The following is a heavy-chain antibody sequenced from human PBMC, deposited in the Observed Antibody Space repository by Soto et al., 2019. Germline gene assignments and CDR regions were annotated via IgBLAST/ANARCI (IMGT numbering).Heavy chain of an antibody. J-gene: IGHJ4*02. D-gene: IGHD3-10*01. V-gene: IGHV1-69*01. CDR2: IIPIFGTA. CDR1: RGTFSSYA. Sequence: QVQLVQSGAEVKKPGSSVKVSCKASRGTFSSYAISWVRQAPGQGLEWMGGIIPIFGTANYAQKIQGRVTISADESTSTAYMELSSMISEDTAVYYCARVVGGDGYNWFFAYWGQGTLVTVSS. CDR3: ARVVGGDGYNWFFAY.